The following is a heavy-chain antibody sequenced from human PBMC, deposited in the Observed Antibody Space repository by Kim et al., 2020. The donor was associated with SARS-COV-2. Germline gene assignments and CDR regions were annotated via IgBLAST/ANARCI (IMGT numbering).Heavy chain of an antibody. CDR1: GFTFSSYS. CDR3: ARDAAPRWLQSQYDAFDI. Sequence: GGSLRLSCAASGFTFSSYSMNWVRQAPGKGLEWVSSISSSSSYIYYADSVKGRFTISRDNAKNSLYLQMNSLRAEDTAVYYCARDAAPRWLQSQYDAFDIWGQGTMVTVSS. V-gene: IGHV3-21*01. D-gene: IGHD5-12*01. CDR2: ISSSSSYI. J-gene: IGHJ3*02.